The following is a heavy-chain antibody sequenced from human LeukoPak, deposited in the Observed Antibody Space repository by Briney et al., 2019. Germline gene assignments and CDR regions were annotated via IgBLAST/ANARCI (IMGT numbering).Heavy chain of an antibody. Sequence: PSETLSLTCTVSGGSISSYYWSWIRQPAGKGLEWIGRIYTSGSTNYNPSLKSRVTISVDTSKNQFSLKLSSVTAADTAVYYCARDRVGATGDYYYYYMDVWGKGTTVTVSS. CDR1: GGSISSYY. V-gene: IGHV4-4*07. CDR2: IYTSGST. D-gene: IGHD1-26*01. CDR3: ARDRVGATGDYYYYYMDV. J-gene: IGHJ6*03.